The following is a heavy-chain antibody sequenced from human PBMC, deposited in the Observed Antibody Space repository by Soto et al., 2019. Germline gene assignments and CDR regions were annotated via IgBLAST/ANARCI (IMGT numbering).Heavy chain of an antibody. Sequence: QVQLVQSGAEVKKPGSSVKVSCKASGGTFSSYAISWVRQAPGPGLEWMGGIIPIFGTANYAQKFQGRVTITADESTSTAYMELSSLRSEDTAVYYCARLYSGRRDGYNYQDYWGQGTLVTVSS. D-gene: IGHD5-12*01. J-gene: IGHJ4*02. CDR2: IIPIFGTA. V-gene: IGHV1-69*01. CDR1: GGTFSSYA. CDR3: ARLYSGRRDGYNYQDY.